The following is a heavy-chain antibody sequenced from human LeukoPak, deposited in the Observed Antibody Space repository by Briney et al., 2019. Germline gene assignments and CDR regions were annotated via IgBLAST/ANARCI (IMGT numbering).Heavy chain of an antibody. CDR1: GGSISSYY. D-gene: IGHD2-2*01. CDR3: ARGVVPAARRSLGRFYFDY. V-gene: IGHV4-59*01. J-gene: IGHJ4*02. CDR2: IYYSGST. Sequence: SETLSLTXTVSGGSISSYYWSWIRQPPGKGLEWIGYIYYSGSTNYNPSLKSRVTISVDTSKNQFSLKLSSVTAADTAVYYCARGVVPAARRSLGRFYFDYWGQGTLVTVSS.